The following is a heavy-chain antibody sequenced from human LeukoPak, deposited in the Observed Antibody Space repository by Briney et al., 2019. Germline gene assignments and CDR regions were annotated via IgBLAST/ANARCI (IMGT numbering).Heavy chain of an antibody. Sequence: PGGSLRLSCAASGFTLSSNYMRWVRQAPGKGVEWVSEIYSGGSTYYSDSVKGGFTISRDNSNNTLYLQINSLRAKDTAVYYCATNVYYYDSSGYFDYWGQGTLVTVSS. CDR1: GFTLSSNY. CDR3: ATNVYYYDSSGYFDY. V-gene: IGHV3-53*03. CDR2: IYSGGST. J-gene: IGHJ4*02. D-gene: IGHD3-22*01.